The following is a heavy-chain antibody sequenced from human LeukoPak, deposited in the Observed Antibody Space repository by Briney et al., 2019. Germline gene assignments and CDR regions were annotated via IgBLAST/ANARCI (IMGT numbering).Heavy chain of an antibody. V-gene: IGHV3-23*01. D-gene: IGHD2-15*01. CDR3: ARSVVVVVAATAYYYYMDV. CDR1: GFTFSSYA. J-gene: IGHJ6*03. Sequence: GGSLRLSCAASGFTFSSYAMSWVRQAPGKGLECISGFSGSGGSTYYADSVKGRFTISRDNSKNTLYLQMNSLRAEDTAVYYCARSVVVVVAATAYYYYMDVWGKGTTVTVSS. CDR2: FSGSGGST.